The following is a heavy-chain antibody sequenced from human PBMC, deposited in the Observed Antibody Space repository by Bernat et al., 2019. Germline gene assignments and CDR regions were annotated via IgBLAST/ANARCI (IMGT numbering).Heavy chain of an antibody. D-gene: IGHD6-19*01. CDR3: AKGLNSGWAIDY. CDR2: ISYDGSNK. CDR1: GFTFSSYG. V-gene: IGHV3-30*18. J-gene: IGHJ4*02. Sequence: QVQLVESGGGVVQPGRSLRLSCAASGFTFSSYGMHWVRQAPGKGLEWVAVISYDGSNKYYADSVKGRFTISSDNSKNTLYLQMNSLRAEDTAVYYCAKGLNSGWAIDYWGQGTLVTVSS.